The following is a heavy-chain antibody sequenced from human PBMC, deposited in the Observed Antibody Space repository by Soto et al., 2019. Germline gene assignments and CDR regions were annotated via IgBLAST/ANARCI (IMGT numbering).Heavy chain of an antibody. V-gene: IGHV4-31*03. D-gene: IGHD3-22*01. J-gene: IGHJ3*02. Sequence: SETLSLTCTVSGGSISSGGYYWSWIRQHPGKGLEWIGYIYYSGSTYYNPSLKSRVTISVDTSKNEFSLKLSSVTAADTAVYYCARGGIVVVLDAFDIWGQGTMVTVSS. CDR1: GGSISSGGYY. CDR3: ARGGIVVVLDAFDI. CDR2: IYYSGST.